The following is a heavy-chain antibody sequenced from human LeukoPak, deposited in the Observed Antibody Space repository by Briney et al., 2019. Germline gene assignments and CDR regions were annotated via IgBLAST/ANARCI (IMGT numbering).Heavy chain of an antibody. CDR3: EKGGAANCFDP. Sequence: GRSLRLSCAASGFTFDDYAMHWVRQAPGKGLEWVSGISWNSGSIGYADSVKGRFTISRDNAKNSLYLQMNSLRAEDTALYYCEKGGAANCFDPWGRGTLVTVS. CDR1: GFTFDDYA. D-gene: IGHD6-25*01. V-gene: IGHV3-9*01. CDR2: ISWNSGSI. J-gene: IGHJ5*02.